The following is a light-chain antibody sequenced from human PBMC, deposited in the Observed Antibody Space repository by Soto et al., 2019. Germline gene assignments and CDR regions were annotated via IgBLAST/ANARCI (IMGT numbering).Light chain of an antibody. CDR3: SSYRTGNTYV. CDR2: EVS. Sequence: QSALTQPASVSGCPGQSITISCTGTISDVGDYNYVSWYQQHPDKAPKLLLYEVSNRPSGVSNRFSGSKSGITASLTISGLHAEDEADYYCSSYRTGNTYVFGSGTKVTVL. J-gene: IGLJ1*01. V-gene: IGLV2-14*01. CDR1: ISDVGDYNY.